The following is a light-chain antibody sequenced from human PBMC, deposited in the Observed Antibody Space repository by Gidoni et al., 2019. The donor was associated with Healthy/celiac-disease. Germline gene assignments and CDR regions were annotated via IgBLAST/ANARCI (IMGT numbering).Light chain of an antibody. J-gene: IGKJ5*01. V-gene: IGKV3-11*01. Sequence: EIVLTQSPATLSLSPGERATLSCRASQSVSSYLAWYQPKPGQAPRLLIYDASNRATGIPARFSGSGSGTDFTLTISSLETEDFAVYYCQQRSNWPPITFGQGTRLEIK. CDR2: DAS. CDR3: QQRSNWPPIT. CDR1: QSVSSY.